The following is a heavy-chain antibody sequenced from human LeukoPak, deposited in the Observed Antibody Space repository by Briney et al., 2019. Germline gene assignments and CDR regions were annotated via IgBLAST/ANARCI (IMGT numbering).Heavy chain of an antibody. CDR1: GYTFTGYY. D-gene: IGHD3-22*01. J-gene: IGHJ4*02. Sequence: ASVKVSCKASGYTFTGYYMHWVRQAPGQGLEWMGWINPNSGGTDYAQKFQGRVTMTRDTSISTAYMELSRLRSDDTAVYYCASYDSSGYYFDYWGQGTLVTVSS. V-gene: IGHV1-2*02. CDR2: INPNSGGT. CDR3: ASYDSSGYYFDY.